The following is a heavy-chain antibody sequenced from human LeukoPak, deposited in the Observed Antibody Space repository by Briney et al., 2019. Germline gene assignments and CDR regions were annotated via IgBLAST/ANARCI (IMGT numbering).Heavy chain of an antibody. CDR1: GGSISSSSYY. Sequence: SETLSLTCTVSGGSISSSSYYWGWIRQPPGKGLEWIGSIYYSGSTYYNPSLKSRVTISVDTSKNQFSLKLSSVTAADTAVYYCARGERAAAFDIWGQGTMVTVSS. CDR3: ARGERAAAFDI. J-gene: IGHJ3*02. D-gene: IGHD6-25*01. CDR2: IYYSGST. V-gene: IGHV4-39*07.